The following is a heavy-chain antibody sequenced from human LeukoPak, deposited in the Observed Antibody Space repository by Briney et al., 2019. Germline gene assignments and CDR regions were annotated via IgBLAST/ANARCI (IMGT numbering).Heavy chain of an antibody. CDR2: ISYDGSNK. J-gene: IGHJ4*02. CDR3: ARDNYFDY. Sequence: GRSLRLSCAASGFTFSSYAMHWVRQAPGKGLEWVAVISYDGSNKYYADSVKGRFTISRDNSKNTLYLQMNSLRAEDTAVYYCARDNYFDYWGQGTLVTVSS. V-gene: IGHV3-30-3*01. CDR1: GFTFSSYA.